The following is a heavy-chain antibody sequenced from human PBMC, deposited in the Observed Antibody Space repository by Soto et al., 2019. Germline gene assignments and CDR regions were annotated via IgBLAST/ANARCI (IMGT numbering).Heavy chain of an antibody. Sequence: SETLSLTCTVSGASISGFYWSWIRKSAGKGLEWIGRIYATGTTDYNPSLKSRVMMSVDTSKKQFSLKLRSVTAADAAVYYCVRDGTKTLRDWFDPWGQGISVTVSS. D-gene: IGHD1-1*01. J-gene: IGHJ5*02. CDR2: IYATGTT. CDR1: GASISGFY. CDR3: VRDGTKTLRDWFDP. V-gene: IGHV4-4*07.